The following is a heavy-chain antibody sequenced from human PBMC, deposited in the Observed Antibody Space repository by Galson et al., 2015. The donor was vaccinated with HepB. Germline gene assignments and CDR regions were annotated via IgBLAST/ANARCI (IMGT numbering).Heavy chain of an antibody. Sequence: CAISGDSVSSNSAAWNWIRQSPSRGLEWLGRTYYRSKWYNDYAVSVKSRITINPDTSKNQFSLQLNSVTPEDTAVYYCAREALLLYDSSDFYFDYWGQGTLVTVSS. CDR2: TYYRSKWYN. V-gene: IGHV6-1*01. CDR3: AREALLLYDSSDFYFDY. D-gene: IGHD3-22*01. J-gene: IGHJ4*02. CDR1: GDSVSSNSAA.